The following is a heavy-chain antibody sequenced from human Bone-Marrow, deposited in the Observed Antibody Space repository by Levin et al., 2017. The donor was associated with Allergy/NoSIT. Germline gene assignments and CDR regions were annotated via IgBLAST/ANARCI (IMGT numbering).Heavy chain of an antibody. V-gene: IGHV3-23*01. Sequence: LSLTCAASGFTFSSYPMSWARQPPGKGLEWVSTISPSGGTTYYADSVKGRFTISRDNSKNTLYLQVNSLRVEDTAIYYCAKRMYNSGWYGGFDPWGQGTLVTVSS. CDR3: AKRMYNSGWYGGFDP. CDR2: ISPSGGTT. CDR1: GFTFSSYP. D-gene: IGHD6-19*01. J-gene: IGHJ5*02.